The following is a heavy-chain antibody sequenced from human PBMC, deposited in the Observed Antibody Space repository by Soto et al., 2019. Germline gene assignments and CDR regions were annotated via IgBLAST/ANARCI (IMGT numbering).Heavy chain of an antibody. Sequence: PGGSLRLSCTASGFTFGDYAMSWFRQAPGKGLEWVGFIRSKAYGGTTEYAASVKGRFTISRDDSKSIAYLQMNSLKTEDTAVFYCTRVIDYDILTGLYFDYWGQGTLVTVSS. CDR2: IRSKAYGGTT. CDR3: TRVIDYDILTGLYFDY. D-gene: IGHD3-9*01. J-gene: IGHJ4*02. V-gene: IGHV3-49*03. CDR1: GFTFGDYA.